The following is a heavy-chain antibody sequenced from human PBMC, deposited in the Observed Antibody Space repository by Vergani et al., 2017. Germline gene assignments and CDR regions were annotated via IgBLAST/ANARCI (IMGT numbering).Heavy chain of an antibody. CDR2: ISAYNGNT. Sequence: QVQLVQSGAEVKKPGASVKVSCKASGYTFTSYGISWVRQAPGQGVEWMGWISAYNGNTNYAQKLQGRVTMTTDTSTSTAYMKLSSVTAADPAGYYCARGNIVVVPAAPGDYYMDVWGKGTTVTAYS. V-gene: IGHV1-18*01. CDR3: ARGNIVVVPAAPGDYYMDV. CDR1: GYTFTSYG. D-gene: IGHD2-2*01. J-gene: IGHJ6*03.